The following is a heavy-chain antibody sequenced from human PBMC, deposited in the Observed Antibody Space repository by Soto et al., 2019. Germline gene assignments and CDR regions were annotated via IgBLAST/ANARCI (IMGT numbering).Heavy chain of an antibody. J-gene: IGHJ6*02. CDR3: AREGVAPYYYYGMDV. Sequence: ASVKVSCKASGYTFTGSGISWVRQAPGQGLEWMGWISTYNGDTNYAQTFQGRVTMTTDTSTSTVHMEVRSLRSDDTAVYYCAREGVAPYYYYGMDVWGQGTPVTVSS. CDR2: ISTYNGDT. CDR1: GYTFTGSG. V-gene: IGHV1-18*01. D-gene: IGHD5-12*01.